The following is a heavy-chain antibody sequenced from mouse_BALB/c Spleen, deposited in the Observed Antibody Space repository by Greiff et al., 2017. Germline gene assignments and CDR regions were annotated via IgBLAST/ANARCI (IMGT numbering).Heavy chain of an antibody. CDR1: GYSITSDYA. Sequence: VQLQQSGPGLVKPSQSLSLTCTVTGYSITSDYAWNWIRQFPGNKLEWMGYISYSGSTSYNPSLKSRISITRDTSKNQFFLQLNSVTTEDTATYYGASYGNSAMDYGGQGTSVTVSA. D-gene: IGHD2-1*01. CDR2: ISYSGST. J-gene: IGHJ4*01. V-gene: IGHV3-2*02. CDR3: ASYGNSAMDY.